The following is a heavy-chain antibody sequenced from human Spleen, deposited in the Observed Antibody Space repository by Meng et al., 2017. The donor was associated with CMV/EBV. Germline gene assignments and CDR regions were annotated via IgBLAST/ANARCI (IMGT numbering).Heavy chain of an antibody. CDR1: GFTFSTYA. CDR2: IYSGGSGT. V-gene: IGHV3-23*03. D-gene: IGHD2-15*01. Sequence: GESLKISCAASGFTFSTYAMSWVRQAPGKGLEWVSVIYSGGSGTDYADSVKGRFTISRDNSKNTLYLEMSSLRAEDTAVYYCENHPGVVLHHYGMDVWGQGTTVTVSS. CDR3: ENHPGVVLHHYGMDV. J-gene: IGHJ6*02.